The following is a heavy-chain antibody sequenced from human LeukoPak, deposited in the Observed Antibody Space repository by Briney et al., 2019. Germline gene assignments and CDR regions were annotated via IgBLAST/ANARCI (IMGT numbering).Heavy chain of an antibody. V-gene: IGHV1-18*01. D-gene: IGHD2-15*01. CDR1: GYTFTSYG. Sequence: ASVKVSCKASGYTFTSYGISWVRQAPGQGLEWMGWISAYNGNTNHAQKLQGRVTMTTDTSTSTAYMELRSLRSDDTAAYYCARAVYCSGGSCYSASRYDNWFDPWGQGTLVTVSS. J-gene: IGHJ5*02. CDR3: ARAVYCSGGSCYSASRYDNWFDP. CDR2: ISAYNGNT.